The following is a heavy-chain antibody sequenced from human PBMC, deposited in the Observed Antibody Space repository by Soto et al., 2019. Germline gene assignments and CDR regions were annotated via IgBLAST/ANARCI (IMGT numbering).Heavy chain of an antibody. J-gene: IGHJ4*02. D-gene: IGHD2-15*01. CDR1: GFTFSSYA. V-gene: IGHV3-30-3*01. CDR3: ARDRHSENDY. Sequence: GGSLRLSCAASGFTFSSYAMHWVRQAPGKGLEWVAVISYDGSNKYYADSVKGRFTISRDNSKNTLYLQMNSLRAEDTAAYYCARDRHSENDYWGQGTLVTVSS. CDR2: ISYDGSNK.